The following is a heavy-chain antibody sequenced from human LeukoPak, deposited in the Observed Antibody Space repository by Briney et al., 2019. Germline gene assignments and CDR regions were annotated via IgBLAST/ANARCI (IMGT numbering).Heavy chain of an antibody. CDR3: VRDPKRSGWFDP. Sequence: SETLSLTCAVYGGSFSGYYWSWIRQPPGKGLEWIGEINHSGSTNYNPSLKSRVTISVDTSKNQFSLKLSSVTAADTAVYYCVRDPKRSGWFDPWGQGTLVTVSS. D-gene: IGHD5-24*01. CDR1: GGSFSGYY. V-gene: IGHV4-34*01. CDR2: INHSGST. J-gene: IGHJ5*02.